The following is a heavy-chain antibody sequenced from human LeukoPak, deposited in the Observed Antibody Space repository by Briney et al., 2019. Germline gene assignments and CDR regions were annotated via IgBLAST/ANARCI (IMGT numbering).Heavy chain of an antibody. V-gene: IGHV4-34*01. CDR1: GGSFSGYY. D-gene: IGHD3-10*01. J-gene: IGHJ6*02. CDR2: INHSGST. CDR3: ARHLLWFGESTYGMDV. Sequence: SETLSLTCAVYGGSFSGYYWSWIRQPPGKGLEWIGEINHSGSTNYNPSLKSRVTISVDTSKNQFSLKLSSVTAADTAVYYCARHLLWFGESTYGMDVWGQGTTVTVSS.